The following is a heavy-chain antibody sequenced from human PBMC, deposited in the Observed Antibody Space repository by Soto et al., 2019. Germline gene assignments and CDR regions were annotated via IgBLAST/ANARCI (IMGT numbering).Heavy chain of an antibody. Sequence: QVQLVQSGAEVKKPGSSVKVSCKASGGTFSSYAISWVRQAPGQGLEWMGGIIPIFGTANYAQKFQGRVTITADESTSTAYRELSSLRSEDTAVYYCAREGDIVVVPAAAGSFDYLGQGTLVTVSS. V-gene: IGHV1-69*01. CDR1: GGTFSSYA. CDR2: IIPIFGTA. D-gene: IGHD2-2*01. CDR3: AREGDIVVVPAAAGSFDY. J-gene: IGHJ4*02.